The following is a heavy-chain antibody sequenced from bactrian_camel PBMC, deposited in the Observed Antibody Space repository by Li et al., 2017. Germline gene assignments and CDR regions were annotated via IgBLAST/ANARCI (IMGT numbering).Heavy chain of an antibody. V-gene: IGHV3S54*01. J-gene: IGHJ4*01. CDR3: AADAGIPLLHGGSFCGLSLTYKY. CDR1: GDVYC. CDR2: INIQRGRT. D-gene: IGHD6*01. Sequence: HVQLVESGGGSVQTGGTLRLSCEASGDVYCMSWSRQGSGNKREGVASINIQRGRTYYADSVKGRFTMSKDDAKNTLTLQMTALNPEDTAMYYCAADAGIPLLHGGSFCGLSLTYKYWGQGTQVTVS.